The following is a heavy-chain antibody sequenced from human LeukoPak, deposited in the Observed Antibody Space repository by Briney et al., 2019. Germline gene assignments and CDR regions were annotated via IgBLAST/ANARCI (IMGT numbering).Heavy chain of an antibody. CDR1: GGSISTYY. V-gene: IGHV4-59*01. CDR2: IYHSGST. J-gene: IGHJ4*02. Sequence: SETLSLTCTLSGGSISTYYWSWIRQPPGKGLEWIGYIYHSGSTNYNPSLKSRVTISVDTSKNQFSLKLSSVTAADTAVYYCARGGGYASPIGYWGQGALVTVSS. CDR3: ARGGGYASPIGY. D-gene: IGHD5-12*01.